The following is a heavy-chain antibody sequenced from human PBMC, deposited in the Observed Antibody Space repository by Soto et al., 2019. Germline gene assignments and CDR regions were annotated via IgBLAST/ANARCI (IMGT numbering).Heavy chain of an antibody. J-gene: IGHJ6*02. CDR3: ARDNYDFWSGYYTGQGYDYYGMDV. D-gene: IGHD3-3*01. CDR1: GFTFSSYA. CDR2: ISYDGSNK. Sequence: QVQLVESGGGVVQPGRSLRLSCAASGFTFSSYAMHWVRQAPGKGLEWVAVISYDGSNKYYADSVKGRFTISRDNYKTTLYLHMNSLRVEDTAVYYCARDNYDFWSGYYTGQGYDYYGMDVWGQGTTVTVSS. V-gene: IGHV3-30-3*01.